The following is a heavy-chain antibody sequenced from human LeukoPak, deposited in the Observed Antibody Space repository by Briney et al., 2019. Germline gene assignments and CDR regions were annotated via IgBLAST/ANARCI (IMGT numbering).Heavy chain of an antibody. CDR1: GGSISSSSYY. CDR2: IYYSGST. Sequence: SETLSLTCTVSGGSISSSSYYWAWIRQPPGKGLQWIGSIYYSGSTYYNPSLKSRVTISVDTSKNQFSLKLTSVTAADTAVYYCARRYSYGSEGYYFDYWGQGTLVTVSS. D-gene: IGHD5-18*01. CDR3: ARRYSYGSEGYYFDY. V-gene: IGHV4-39*07. J-gene: IGHJ4*02.